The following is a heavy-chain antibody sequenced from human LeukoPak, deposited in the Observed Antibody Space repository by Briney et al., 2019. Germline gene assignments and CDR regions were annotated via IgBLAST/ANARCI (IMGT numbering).Heavy chain of an antibody. CDR1: GGSFSGYY. J-gene: IGHJ6*02. D-gene: IGHD3-16*01. Sequence: SETLSLTCAVYGGSFSGYYWSWIRQPPGKGLEWIGEINHSGSTNYNPSLKSRVTISVDTSKNQFSLKLRSVTAADTAVYYCARIGYYYYYGMDVWGQGTTVTVSS. CDR3: ARIGYYYYYGMDV. CDR2: INHSGST. V-gene: IGHV4-34*01.